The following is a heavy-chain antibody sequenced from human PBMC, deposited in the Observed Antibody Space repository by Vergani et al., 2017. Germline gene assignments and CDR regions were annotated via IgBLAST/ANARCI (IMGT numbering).Heavy chain of an antibody. Sequence: EVQLVPSGAEVKKPGESLKISCKGSGYSFTSYWIGWVRQMPGKGLEWMGIIYPGDSDTRYSPSFQGQVTISADKSISSAYLQWSSLKASDTAMYYCAVGFYDYVWGSYRQTADYWGQGTLVTVSS. V-gene: IGHV5-51*01. CDR2: IYPGDSDT. D-gene: IGHD3-16*02. CDR3: AVGFYDYVWGSYRQTADY. J-gene: IGHJ4*02. CDR1: GYSFTSYW.